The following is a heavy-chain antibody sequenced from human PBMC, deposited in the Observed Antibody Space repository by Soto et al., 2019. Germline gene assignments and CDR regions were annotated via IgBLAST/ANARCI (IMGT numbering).Heavy chain of an antibody. V-gene: IGHV4-59*01. CDR2: IYYSGST. CDR3: ARDGSDGANYYGSGSYYYYYGMDV. D-gene: IGHD3-10*01. Sequence: SETLSLTCSVSGGSISGYYWSWIGQPPGKGLEWIGYIYYSGSTNYNPSLKSRVTISVDTSKNQFSLKLSSVTAADTAVYYCARDGSDGANYYGSGSYYYYYGMDVWGQGTTVTVSS. J-gene: IGHJ6*02. CDR1: GGSISGYY.